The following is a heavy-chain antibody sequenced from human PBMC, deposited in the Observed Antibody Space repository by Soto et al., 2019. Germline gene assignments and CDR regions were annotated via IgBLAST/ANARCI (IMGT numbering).Heavy chain of an antibody. CDR1: GYTFTSYY. Sequence: SVKVSCKASGYTFTSYYMHWVRQAPGQGLEWMGRIIPILGIANYAQKFQGRVTITADKSKSTAYMELSSLRSEDTAVYYCAREYYYDSSGSKDVWGQGTTVTVSS. CDR3: AREYYYDSSGSKDV. J-gene: IGHJ6*02. CDR2: IIPILGIA. V-gene: IGHV1-69*04. D-gene: IGHD3-22*01.